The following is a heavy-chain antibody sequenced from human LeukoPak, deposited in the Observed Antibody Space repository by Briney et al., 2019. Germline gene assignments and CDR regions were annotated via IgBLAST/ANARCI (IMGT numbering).Heavy chain of an antibody. CDR2: INAGNGNT. J-gene: IGHJ4*02. V-gene: IGHV1-3*01. D-gene: IGHD1-26*01. CDR1: GYTFTSYY. Sequence: ASVKVSCKASGYTFTSYYMHWVRQAPGQGHEWMGWINAGNGNTKYSQKFQGRVTITRDTSASTAYMELSSLRSEDTAVYYCAWGWEPYYFDYWGQGTLVTVSS. CDR3: AWGWEPYYFDY.